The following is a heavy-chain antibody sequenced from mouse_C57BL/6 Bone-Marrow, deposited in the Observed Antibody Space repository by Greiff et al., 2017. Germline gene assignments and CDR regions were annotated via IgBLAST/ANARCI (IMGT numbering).Heavy chain of an antibody. V-gene: IGHV1-78*01. D-gene: IGHD2-1*01. CDR1: GYTFTDHT. CDR3: ARGDYGNSLFYAMDY. CDR2: IYPRDGST. Sequence: QVQLQQSDAELVKPGASVKISCKVSGYTFTDHTIHWMKQRPEQGLEWIGYIYPRDGSTKYNEKFKGKATLTADKSSSTAYMQLNSLTSEDSAVYFCARGDYGNSLFYAMDYWGQGTSVTVSS. J-gene: IGHJ4*01.